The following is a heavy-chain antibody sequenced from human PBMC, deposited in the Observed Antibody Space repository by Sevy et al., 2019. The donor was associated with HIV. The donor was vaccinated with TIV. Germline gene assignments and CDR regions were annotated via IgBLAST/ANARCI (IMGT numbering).Heavy chain of an antibody. CDR2: ISYDGSNK. V-gene: IGHV3-30-3*01. CDR3: ASSLRFKAFDI. CDR1: GFTFSSYG. Sequence: GGSLRLSCAASGFTFSSYGMHWVRQAPGKGLEWVAVISYDGSNKYYADSVKGRFTISRDNSKNTLYLQMNSLRAEDTAVYYCASSLRFKAFDIWGQGTMVTVSS. J-gene: IGHJ3*02.